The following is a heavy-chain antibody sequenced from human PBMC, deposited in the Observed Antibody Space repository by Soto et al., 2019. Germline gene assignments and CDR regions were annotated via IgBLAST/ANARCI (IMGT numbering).Heavy chain of an antibody. Sequence: ASVKVSCKASGGTFSSYTISWVRQAPGQGLEWMGRIIPIFGIANYAQKFQGRVTMTRDTSTSTVYMELSSLRSEDTAVYYCARAPGYDFWSGYPTDYWGQGTLVTVSS. CDR2: IIPIFGIA. J-gene: IGHJ4*02. V-gene: IGHV1-69*02. CDR3: ARAPGYDFWSGYPTDY. CDR1: GGTFSSYT. D-gene: IGHD3-3*01.